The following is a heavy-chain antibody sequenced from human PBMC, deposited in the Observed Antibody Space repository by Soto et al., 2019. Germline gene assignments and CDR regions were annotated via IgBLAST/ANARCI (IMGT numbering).Heavy chain of an antibody. CDR2: IDPSDSYI. CDR3: AKTPTYYYYAMDV. V-gene: IGHV5-10-1*01. Sequence: PGESLKISCQGSGYSFTSYWITWVRQMPGKGLEWVGKIDPSDSYIDYSPSFQGHVTISVDKVISTAHLQWSSLKASDSAMYYCAKTPTYYYYAMDVWGQGTAVTVSS. J-gene: IGHJ6*02. CDR1: GYSFTSYW.